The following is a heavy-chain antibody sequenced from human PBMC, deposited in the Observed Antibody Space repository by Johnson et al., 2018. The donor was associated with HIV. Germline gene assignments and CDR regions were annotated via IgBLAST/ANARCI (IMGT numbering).Heavy chain of an antibody. V-gene: IGHV3-9*01. Sequence: EVQLVESGGGLVQPGRSLRLSCAASGFTFDDYAMHWVRQAPGKGLEWVSGISWNSGSIGYADSVKGRFTISRDNAKNSLYLQMNSLRAEDTAVYYCAREYYGSGSDAFDIWGQGTMVTVSS. CDR3: AREYYGSGSDAFDI. J-gene: IGHJ3*02. CDR2: ISWNSGSI. D-gene: IGHD3-10*01. CDR1: GFTFDDYA.